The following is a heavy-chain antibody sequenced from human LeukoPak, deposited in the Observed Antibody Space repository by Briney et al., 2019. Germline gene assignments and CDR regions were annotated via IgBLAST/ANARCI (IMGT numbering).Heavy chain of an antibody. CDR3: AREMWQQSYWGFDY. CDR1: GFTFSGYW. Sequence: PGGSLRLSCAASGFTFSGYWMAWVRQAPGKGLEWVAVISYDGSNKYYADSVKGRFTISRDNSKNMLYLQMNSLRAEDTAVYYCAREMWQQSYWGFDYWGQGTLVTVSS. D-gene: IGHD7-27*01. V-gene: IGHV3-30-3*01. J-gene: IGHJ4*02. CDR2: ISYDGSNK.